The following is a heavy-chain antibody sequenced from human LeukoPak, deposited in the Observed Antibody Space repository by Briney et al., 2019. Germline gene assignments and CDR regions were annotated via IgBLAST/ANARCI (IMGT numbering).Heavy chain of an antibody. CDR3: ARRLGLRWDLQAFDI. Sequence: ASVKVSCKASGDTFTSYGINWVRQATGQGLEWMGWMNPNSGNRGYAQKFQGRVTITRNTSISTAYMELSSLRSEDTAVYYCARRLGLRWDLQAFDIWGQGTMVTVSS. CDR2: MNPNSGNR. D-gene: IGHD4-23*01. CDR1: GDTFTSYG. V-gene: IGHV1-8*01. J-gene: IGHJ3*02.